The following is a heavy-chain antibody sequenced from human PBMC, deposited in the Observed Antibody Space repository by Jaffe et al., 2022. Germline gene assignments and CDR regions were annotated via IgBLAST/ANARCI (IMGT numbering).Heavy chain of an antibody. D-gene: IGHD3-22*01. V-gene: IGHV3-30*02. CDR1: GFTFSSYG. Sequence: QVQLVESGGGVVQPGGSLRLSCAASGFTFSSYGMHWVRQAPGKGLEWVAFIRYDGSNKYYADSVKGRFTISRDNSKNTLYLQMNSLRAEDTAVYYCAKDNAITMILGDAFDIWGQGTMVTVSS. J-gene: IGHJ3*02. CDR2: IRYDGSNK. CDR3: AKDNAITMILGDAFDI.